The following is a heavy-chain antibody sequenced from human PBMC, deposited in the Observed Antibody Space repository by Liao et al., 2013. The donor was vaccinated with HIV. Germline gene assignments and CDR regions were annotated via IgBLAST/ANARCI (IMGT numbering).Heavy chain of an antibody. J-gene: IGHJ4*02. Sequence: QLQLQESGPGLVKPSETLSLTCAVSGGSFSGYYWTWIRQPPGKGLEWIGEINHSGSTNYNPSLKSRVTISVDTSKNQFSLKLSSVTAADTAVYYCARVRLGFGELDEDWGQGTLVTVSS. V-gene: IGHV4-34*01. D-gene: IGHD3-10*01. CDR1: GGSFSGYY. CDR2: INHSGST. CDR3: ARVRLGFGELDED.